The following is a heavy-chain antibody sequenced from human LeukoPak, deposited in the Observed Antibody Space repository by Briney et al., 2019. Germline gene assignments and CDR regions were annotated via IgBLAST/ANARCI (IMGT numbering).Heavy chain of an antibody. Sequence: GGSLRLSCAASGFTFSSFPMNWVRQAPGKGLEWVSVIYSGGSTYYADSVKGRFTISRDNSKNTLYLQMNSLRAEDTAVYYCAGTIVGKWAIDYWGQGTLVTVSS. CDR3: AGTIVGKWAIDY. V-gene: IGHV3-53*01. D-gene: IGHD3-22*01. CDR1: GFTFSSFP. J-gene: IGHJ4*02. CDR2: IYSGGST.